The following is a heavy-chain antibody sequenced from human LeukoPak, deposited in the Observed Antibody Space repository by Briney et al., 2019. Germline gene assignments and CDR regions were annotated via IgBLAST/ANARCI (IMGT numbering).Heavy chain of an antibody. CDR2: ISAYNGNT. J-gene: IGHJ5*02. Sequence: ASVNVSCKASGYTFTSFGISWVRQAPGQGLEWMGWISAYNGNTNYAQKLQGRVTMTTDTSTSTAYMDLKSLRADDTAVYYCASQAVATNDGHCPWGQGTLVTVSS. V-gene: IGHV1-18*01. D-gene: IGHD6-19*01. CDR1: GYTFTSFG. CDR3: ASQAVATNDGHCP.